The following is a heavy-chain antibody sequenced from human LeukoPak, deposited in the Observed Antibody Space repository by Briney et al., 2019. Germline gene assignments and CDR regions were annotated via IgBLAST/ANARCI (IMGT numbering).Heavy chain of an antibody. Sequence: PGGSLRLSCAASGFTSSGSAMHWVRQASGKGLEWVGRIRSKANSYATAYAASVKGRFTISRDNSKNMVYLQMNSLRAEDTAMYYCAKDLGYDTDQWGQGTLVTVSS. J-gene: IGHJ5*02. CDR3: AKDLGYDTDQ. CDR2: IRSKANSYAT. D-gene: IGHD3-22*01. V-gene: IGHV3-73*01. CDR1: GFTSSGSA.